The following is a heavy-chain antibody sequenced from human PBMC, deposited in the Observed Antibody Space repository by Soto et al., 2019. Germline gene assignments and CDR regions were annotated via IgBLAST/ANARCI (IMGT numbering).Heavy chain of an antibody. CDR1: GGTFSSYT. J-gene: IGHJ6*03. D-gene: IGHD1-1*01. V-gene: IGHV1-69*08. Sequence: QVQLVQSGADVKKPGSSVKVSCKASGGTFSSYTISWVRQAPGQGLEWMGRIIPILGIANYAQKFQGRVTITADKSTSTAYMELSRLRSEDTAVYYCAREMEKGTTGTHYYYYLDVWGKGTTVTVSS. CDR3: AREMEKGTTGTHYYYYLDV. CDR2: IIPILGIA.